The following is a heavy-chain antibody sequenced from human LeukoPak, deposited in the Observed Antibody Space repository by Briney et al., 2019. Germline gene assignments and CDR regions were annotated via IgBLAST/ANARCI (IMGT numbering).Heavy chain of an antibody. V-gene: IGHV3-30-3*01. CDR3: AKETKGWLQPLDY. Sequence: PGGSLRLSCAASGFTFSSYAMHWVRQAPGKGLEWVAVISYDGSNKYYADSVKGRFTISRDNSKNTLYLQMNSLRAEDTALYYCAKETKGWLQPLDYWGQGTLVTVSS. D-gene: IGHD5-24*01. CDR1: GFTFSSYA. J-gene: IGHJ4*02. CDR2: ISYDGSNK.